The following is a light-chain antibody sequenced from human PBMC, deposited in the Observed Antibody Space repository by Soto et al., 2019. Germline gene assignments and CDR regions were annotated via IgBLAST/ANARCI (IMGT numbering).Light chain of an antibody. Sequence: DIRLTQSPSFLSASLGDRVTLTCRASQDIRNFLAWYQQHPGTAPRLLMYSASTPDGGVSSRFSGAGSGTEFTLTISSLQPEDSATYFCQYLNTFPPITFGGGTKVEI. CDR1: QDIRNF. V-gene: IGKV1-9*01. CDR2: SAS. J-gene: IGKJ4*01. CDR3: QYLNTFPPIT.